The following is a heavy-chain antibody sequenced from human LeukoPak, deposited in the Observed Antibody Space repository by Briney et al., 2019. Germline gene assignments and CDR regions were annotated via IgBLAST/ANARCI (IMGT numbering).Heavy chain of an antibody. J-gene: IGHJ3*02. V-gene: IGHV7-4-1*02. CDR3: ARDTGYYVIDAFDI. D-gene: IGHD3-22*01. CDR2: INTNTGNP. Sequence: EASVKVSCKASGYTFTSYAMNWVRQAPGQGLEWMGWINTNTGNPTYAQGFTGRFVFSLDTSVSTAYLQISSLKAEDTAVYYCARDTGYYVIDAFDIWGQGTMVTVSS. CDR1: GYTFTSYA.